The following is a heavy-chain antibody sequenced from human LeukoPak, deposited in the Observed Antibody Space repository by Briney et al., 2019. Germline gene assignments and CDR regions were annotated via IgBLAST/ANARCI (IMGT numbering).Heavy chain of an antibody. V-gene: IGHV4-34*01. CDR3: ARGLISSSWYGVLDYFDY. Sequence: SETLSLTCAVYGGSFSGYYWSWIRQPPGKGLEWIGEIYHSGSTNYNPSLKSRVTISVDKSKNQFSLKLSSVTAADTAVYYCARGLISSSWYGVLDYFDYWGQGTLVTVSS. CDR1: GGSFSGYY. J-gene: IGHJ4*02. CDR2: IYHSGST. D-gene: IGHD6-13*01.